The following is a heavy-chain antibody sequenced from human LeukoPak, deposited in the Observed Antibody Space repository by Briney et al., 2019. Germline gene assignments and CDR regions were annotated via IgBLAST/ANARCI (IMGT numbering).Heavy chain of an antibody. Sequence: GGSLRLSCAASGFTFNSYAMSWVRQAPGKGLEWVANIKQDGSEKYYVDSVKGRFTISRDNAKNSLYLQMNSLRAEDTAVYYCARADRLGAALLASFDYWGQGTLVTVSS. CDR2: IKQDGSEK. CDR3: ARADRLGAALLASFDY. D-gene: IGHD3-16*01. CDR1: GFTFNSYA. J-gene: IGHJ4*02. V-gene: IGHV3-7*01.